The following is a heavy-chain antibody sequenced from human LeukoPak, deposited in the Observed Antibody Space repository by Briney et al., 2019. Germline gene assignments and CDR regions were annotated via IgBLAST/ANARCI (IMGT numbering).Heavy chain of an antibody. CDR1: GRSISSGDYY. J-gene: IGHJ5*02. D-gene: IGHD6-13*01. CDR3: ARGEGDSSSWFDP. Sequence: PSQTLSLTCTVSGRSISSGDYYGSWIPQPPGKGLGWIGSIYYSGSTYYNLSLKSRVTIAVDTSKTHFSLKMSSVAAADTAVYYCARGEGDSSSWFDPWGQGTLVTVSS. CDR2: IYYSGST. V-gene: IGHV4-30-4*08.